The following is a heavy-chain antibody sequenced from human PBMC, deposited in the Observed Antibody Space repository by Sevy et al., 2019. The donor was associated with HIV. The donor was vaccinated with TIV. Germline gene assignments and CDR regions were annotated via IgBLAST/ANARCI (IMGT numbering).Heavy chain of an antibody. V-gene: IGHV3-21*01. CDR1: GFTFDTYT. D-gene: IGHD3-10*01. CDR2: ISGSSNYI. CDR3: ARPYGSGSWEAFDI. J-gene: IGHJ3*02. Sequence: GGSLRLSCVASGFTFDTYTMNWVRQAPGKGLEWVSSISGSSNYIYYADSVKGRFTISRDNAKNSLFLQMNGLRVEDTALYYCARPYGSGSWEAFDIWGQGTKVTVSS.